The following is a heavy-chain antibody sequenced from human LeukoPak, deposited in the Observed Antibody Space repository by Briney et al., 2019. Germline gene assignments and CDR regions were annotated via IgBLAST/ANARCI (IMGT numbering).Heavy chain of an antibody. Sequence: SETLSLTCGVHGVSFSDYYWSWLRQPPGKGLEWIGDIDRRGWSNSNPSLKSRVTISVDTSKNQFSLKLSSVTAADTAVYYCAGGAEDVWEAGVTWGQGTLVTVSS. CDR1: GVSFSDYY. CDR3: AGGAEDVWEAGVT. J-gene: IGHJ5*02. CDR2: IDRRGWS. D-gene: IGHD3-16*01. V-gene: IGHV4-34*01.